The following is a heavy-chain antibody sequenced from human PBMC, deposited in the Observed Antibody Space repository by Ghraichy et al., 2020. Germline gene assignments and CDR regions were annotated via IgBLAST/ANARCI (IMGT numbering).Heavy chain of an antibody. J-gene: IGHJ1*01. CDR1: GGSISSYY. CDR2: IYYSGST. CDR3: ARDRRYFQH. Sequence: SQTLSLTCTVSGGSISSYYWSWIRQPPGKGLEWIGYIYYSGSTNYNPSLKSRVTISVDTSKNQFSLKLSSVTAADTAVYYCARDRRYFQHWGQGTLVTVSS. V-gene: IGHV4-59*01.